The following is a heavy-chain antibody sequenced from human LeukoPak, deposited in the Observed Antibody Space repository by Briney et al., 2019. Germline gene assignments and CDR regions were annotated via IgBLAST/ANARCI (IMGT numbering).Heavy chain of an antibody. Sequence: PSETLSLTCAVSGGSISSGGYSWNWIRQPPGKGLEWIGYIYHSGSTYYTPSLKSRVTISVDKSKNQFSLNLSSVTAADTAVYYCARRYDSRYDYWGQGTLVTVSS. J-gene: IGHJ4*02. V-gene: IGHV4-30-2*01. CDR3: ARRYDSRYDY. CDR2: IYHSGST. CDR1: GGSISSGGYS. D-gene: IGHD3-10*01.